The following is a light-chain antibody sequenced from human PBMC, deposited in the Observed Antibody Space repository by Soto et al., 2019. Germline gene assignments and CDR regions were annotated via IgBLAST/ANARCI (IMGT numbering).Light chain of an antibody. CDR1: SSDVGGYNY. J-gene: IGLJ1*01. CDR2: EVT. Sequence: QSALTQPPSASGSPGQSVTISCTGTSSDVGGYNYVSWYQQHPGKAPKLMIYEVTKRPSGVPDRFSGSRSGTSASLAITGLQAEDEADYYCHSYDSSLSAYVFGTGTKLTVL. CDR3: HSYDSSLSAYV. V-gene: IGLV2-8*01.